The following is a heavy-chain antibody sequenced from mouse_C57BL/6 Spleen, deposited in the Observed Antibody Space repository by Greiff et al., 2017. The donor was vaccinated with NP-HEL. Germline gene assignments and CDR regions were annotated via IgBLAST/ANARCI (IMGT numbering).Heavy chain of an antibody. CDR2: IHPNSGST. Sequence: QVQLQQPGAELVKPGASVKLSCKASGYTFTSYWMHWVKQRPGQGLEWIGMIHPNSGSTNYNEKFKSKATLTVDKSSSTAYMQLSSLTSEDSAVYYCARSDYYGSSYSYFDDWGQGTTLTVSS. D-gene: IGHD1-1*01. J-gene: IGHJ2*01. V-gene: IGHV1-64*01. CDR1: GYTFTSYW. CDR3: ARSDYYGSSYSYFDD.